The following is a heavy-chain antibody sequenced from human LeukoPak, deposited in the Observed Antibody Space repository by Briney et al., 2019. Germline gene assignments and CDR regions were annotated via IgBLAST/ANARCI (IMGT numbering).Heavy chain of an antibody. CDR3: VHSYGFSYFDY. V-gene: IGHV3-30*04. Sequence: KPGRSLRLSCAASGFTFSSYAMHWVRQAPGKGLEWVAVISYDGSNKYYADSVKGRFTISRDNSKNTLYLQMSSLRAEDTAVYYCVHSYGFSYFDYWGQGTLVTVSS. J-gene: IGHJ4*02. CDR1: GFTFSSYA. D-gene: IGHD5-18*01. CDR2: ISYDGSNK.